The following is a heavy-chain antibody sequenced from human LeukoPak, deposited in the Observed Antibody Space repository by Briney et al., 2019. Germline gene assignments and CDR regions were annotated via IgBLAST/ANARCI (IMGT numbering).Heavy chain of an antibody. J-gene: IGHJ4*02. V-gene: IGHV3-30*02. CDR3: AKIEAKYQLANDPDH. CDR1: GFTFSTYW. Sequence: PGGSLKLSCAAAGFTFSTYWMHWVRQAPGKGREWVAFIRYDGNNKYYADFVKGRFTISRDNSKNTLYLHMNSLRTEDTAVYYCAKIEAKYQLANDPDHWGQGTLVTVSS. CDR2: IRYDGNNK. D-gene: IGHD2-2*01.